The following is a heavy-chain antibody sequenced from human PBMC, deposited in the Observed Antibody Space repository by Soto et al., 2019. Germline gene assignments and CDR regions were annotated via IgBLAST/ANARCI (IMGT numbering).Heavy chain of an antibody. CDR2: IIPIFGTA. V-gene: IGHV1-69*13. CDR1: GGTFSSYA. D-gene: IGHD5-12*01. Sequence: GASVKVSCKASGGTFSSYAISWVRQAPGQGLEWMGGIIPIFGTANYAQKFQGRVTITADESTSTAYMELSSLRSEDTAVYYCASGRDGYNTPDYWGQGNLVTVSS. CDR3: ASGRDGYNTPDY. J-gene: IGHJ4*02.